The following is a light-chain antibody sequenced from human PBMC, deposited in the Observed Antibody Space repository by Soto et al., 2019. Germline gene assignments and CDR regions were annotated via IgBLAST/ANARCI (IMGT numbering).Light chain of an antibody. CDR2: GAS. CDR3: QQYNSYSEFT. V-gene: IGKV3-15*01. Sequence: EMVMTQSPVTLSVSPGERATLSCRASQSVNSKLAWYQQKPGQAPRLLIYGASTRAAGIPDRFSGSGSGTDFTLTISSLQSEDFAVYYCQQYNSYSEFTFGPGTKVDIK. J-gene: IGKJ3*01. CDR1: QSVNSK.